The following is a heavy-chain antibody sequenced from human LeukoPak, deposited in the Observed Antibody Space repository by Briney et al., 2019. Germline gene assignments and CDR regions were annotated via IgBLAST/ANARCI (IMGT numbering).Heavy chain of an antibody. CDR1: GFTFSSYG. Sequence: PGGSLRLSCGASGFTFSSYGMHWVRQTPGKGLEWVAVIWYDGNNKYYADSVRGRFTISRDNSKNTLYLQMNSLRAEDTAVYYCARGPRGIKSWFDPWGQGTLVTVSS. J-gene: IGHJ5*02. V-gene: IGHV3-33*01. D-gene: IGHD1-14*01. CDR2: IWYDGNNK. CDR3: ARGPRGIKSWFDP.